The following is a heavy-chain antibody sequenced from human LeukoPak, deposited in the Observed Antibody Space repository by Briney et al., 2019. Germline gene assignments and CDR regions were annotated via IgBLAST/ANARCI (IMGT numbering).Heavy chain of an antibody. J-gene: IGHJ6*02. CDR2: ISGSGGST. V-gene: IGHV3-23*01. D-gene: IGHD6-13*01. Sequence: GGSLRLSCAASGFTFSSYAMSWVRQAPGKGLEWVSAISGSGGSTYYADSVKGRFTISRDNSKNTLYLQMNSLRAEDTAVYYCAKVIPPRYSSSWYYYYYYGMDVWGQGTTVTVSS. CDR1: GFTFSSYA. CDR3: AKVIPPRYSSSWYYYYYYGMDV.